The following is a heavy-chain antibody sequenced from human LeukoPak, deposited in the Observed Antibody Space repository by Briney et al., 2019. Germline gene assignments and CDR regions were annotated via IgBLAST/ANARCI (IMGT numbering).Heavy chain of an antibody. Sequence: SETLSLTCAVYGGSFSGYYWSWIRQPPGKGPEWTGEINHSGSTNYNPSLKSRVTISVDTSKNQFSLKLSSVTAADTAVYYCARGYSSGWYYWGQGTLVTVSS. CDR2: INHSGST. CDR1: GGSFSGYY. J-gene: IGHJ4*02. D-gene: IGHD6-19*01. V-gene: IGHV4-34*01. CDR3: ARGYSSGWYY.